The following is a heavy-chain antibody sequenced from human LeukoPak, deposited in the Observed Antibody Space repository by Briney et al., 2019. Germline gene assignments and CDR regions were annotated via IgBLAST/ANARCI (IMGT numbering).Heavy chain of an antibody. V-gene: IGHV4-31*03. CDR1: GGSISSGGYY. CDR2: IYYSGST. Sequence: SETLSLTCTVSGGSISSGGYYWSWIRQHPGKGLEWIGYIYYSGSTYYNPSLKSRVTISVDTSKNQFSLKLSSVTAADTAVHYCARVGALWDFYYFDYWGQGTLVTVSS. J-gene: IGHJ4*02. CDR3: ARVGALWDFYYFDY. D-gene: IGHD3-10*01.